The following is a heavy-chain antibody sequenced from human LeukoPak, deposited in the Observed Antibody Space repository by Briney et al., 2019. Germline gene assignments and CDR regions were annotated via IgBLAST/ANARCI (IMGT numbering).Heavy chain of an antibody. D-gene: IGHD3-22*01. CDR1: GFTFSSYA. J-gene: IGHJ4*02. CDR3: ARDFYYDSSGYYDY. CDR2: ISSNGGST. Sequence: PGGSLRLSCAASGFTFSSYAMHWVRQAPGKGLEYVSAISSNGGSTYYANSVKGRFTISRDNSKNTLYLQMGSLRAEDMAAYYCARDFYYDSSGYYDYWGQGTLVTVSS. V-gene: IGHV3-64*01.